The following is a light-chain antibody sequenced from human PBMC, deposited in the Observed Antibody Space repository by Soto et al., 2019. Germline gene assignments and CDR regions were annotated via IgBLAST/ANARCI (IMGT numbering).Light chain of an antibody. CDR3: QQRSNWPIT. J-gene: IGKJ5*01. Sequence: EVVMTQSPATLSVSPGEGATLSCRASQGIGDTLAWYHQKPGQPPRLLIYDASTRATGIPARFSGSGSGTDFTLTISSLEPEDFAVYYCQQRSNWPITFGQGTRLEI. V-gene: IGKV3-11*01. CDR2: DAS. CDR1: QGIGDT.